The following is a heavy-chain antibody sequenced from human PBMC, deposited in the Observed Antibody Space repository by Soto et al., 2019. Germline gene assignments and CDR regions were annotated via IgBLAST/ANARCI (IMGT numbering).Heavy chain of an antibody. CDR3: TTDVDTAMVIQIFDY. CDR1: GFTFSNAW. V-gene: IGHV3-15*07. Sequence: CGSLRLSCAASGFTFSNAWMNCVRQAPGKGLEWVGRIKSKTDGGTTDYAAPVKGRFTISRDDSKNTLYLQMNSLKTEDTAVYYCTTDVDTAMVIQIFDYWGQGTLVTVSS. J-gene: IGHJ4*02. CDR2: IKSKTDGGTT. D-gene: IGHD5-18*01.